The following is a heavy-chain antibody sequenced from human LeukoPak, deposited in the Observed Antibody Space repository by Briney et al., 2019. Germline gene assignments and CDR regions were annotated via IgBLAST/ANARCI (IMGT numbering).Heavy chain of an antibody. CDR1: AFTFSSYG. CDR3: AKDVTPYGYNGYESDY. V-gene: IGHV3-30*02. Sequence: GGSLRLSFAASAFTFSSYGTHWVRQAPGKGLEWVAFIRYDGSNKYYADSVKGRFTVSRDNSKNTLFLQMNSLRTEDTAVYYCAKDVTPYGYNGYESDYWGQGTLVTVSS. D-gene: IGHD5-12*01. CDR2: IRYDGSNK. J-gene: IGHJ4*02.